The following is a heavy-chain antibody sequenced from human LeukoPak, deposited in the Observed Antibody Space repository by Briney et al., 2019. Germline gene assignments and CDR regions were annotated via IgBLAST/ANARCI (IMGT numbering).Heavy chain of an antibody. V-gene: IGHV4-59*01. CDR3: ARVAAAAGNPIDY. CDR2: IYYSGST. D-gene: IGHD6-13*01. J-gene: IGHJ4*02. CDR1: GGSISSYY. Sequence: SETLSLTCTVSGGSISSYYWSWIRQPPGKGLEWIGYIYYSGSTNYNPSLKSRVTISVDTSKNQFSLKLSSVTAADTAVYYCARVAAAAGNPIDYWGQETLVTVSS.